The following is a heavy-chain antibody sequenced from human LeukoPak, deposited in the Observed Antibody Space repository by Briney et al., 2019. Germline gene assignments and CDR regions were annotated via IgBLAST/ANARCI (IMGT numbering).Heavy chain of an antibody. CDR3: AREHLQLLWFGELRPGWFDP. CDR2: IYYSGST. Sequence: PSETLSLTCTVSGGSISSSSYYWSWIRQPPGKGLEWIGYIYYSGSTNYNPSLKSRVTISVDTSKNQFSLKLSSVTAADTAVYYCAREHLQLLWFGELRPGWFDPWGQGTLVTVSS. V-gene: IGHV4-61*01. CDR1: GGSISSSSYY. J-gene: IGHJ5*02. D-gene: IGHD3-10*01.